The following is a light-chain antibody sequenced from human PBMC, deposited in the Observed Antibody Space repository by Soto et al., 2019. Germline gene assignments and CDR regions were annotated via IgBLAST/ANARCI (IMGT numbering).Light chain of an antibody. V-gene: IGKV1-27*01. CDR3: QQYDSVPLT. Sequence: DIQMTQSPSSLSASVGDRVTIACRASRGITNSVAWYQQKPGKVPRLLMYGASNLQSGVSSRFAGSRFGTEYTLSISSLQPGDVATYYCQQYDSVPLTFGGGTKVDIK. CDR1: RGITNS. J-gene: IGKJ4*01. CDR2: GAS.